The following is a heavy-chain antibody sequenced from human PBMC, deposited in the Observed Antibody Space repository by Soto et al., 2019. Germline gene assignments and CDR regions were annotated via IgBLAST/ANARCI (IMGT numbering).Heavy chain of an antibody. Sequence: EVQLVESGGGLVKPGGSLRLSCAASGFTFSSYSMNWVRQAPGKGLEWVSSISSSSSYIYYADSMKGRFTISRDNAKNSLYLQMNILRAEDTAVYYWARGGNDYGSGSYYITRLFDYWGQGTLVTVSS. D-gene: IGHD3-10*01. J-gene: IGHJ4*02. CDR1: GFTFSSYS. CDR3: ARGGNDYGSGSYYITRLFDY. V-gene: IGHV3-21*01. CDR2: ISSSSSYI.